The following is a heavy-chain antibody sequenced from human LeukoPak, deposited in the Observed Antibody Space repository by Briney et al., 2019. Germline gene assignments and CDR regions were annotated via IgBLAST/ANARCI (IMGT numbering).Heavy chain of an antibody. Sequence: TSETLSLTCTVSGGSISSYYWSWIRQPPGKGLEWIGYIYYSGSTNYNPSLKSRVTISVDTSKNQFSLKLSSVTAADTAVYYCARGGWNKFDYWGQGTLVTVSS. J-gene: IGHJ4*02. D-gene: IGHD3-22*01. V-gene: IGHV4-59*01. CDR1: GGSISSYY. CDR2: IYYSGST. CDR3: ARGGWNKFDY.